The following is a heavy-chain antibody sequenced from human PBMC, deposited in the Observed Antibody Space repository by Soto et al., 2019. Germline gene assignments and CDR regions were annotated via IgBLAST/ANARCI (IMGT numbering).Heavy chain of an antibody. V-gene: IGHV3-21*01. CDR3: ARGTDRGVIIKVY. J-gene: IGHJ4*02. D-gene: IGHD3-10*01. CDR1: GFTFSSYS. Sequence: GGSLRLSCAASGFTFSSYSMNWVRQAPGKGLEWVSSISSSSSYIYYADSVKGRFTISRDNAKNSLYLQMNSLRAEDTAVYYCARGTDRGVIIKVYWGQGTLVTVSS. CDR2: ISSSSSYI.